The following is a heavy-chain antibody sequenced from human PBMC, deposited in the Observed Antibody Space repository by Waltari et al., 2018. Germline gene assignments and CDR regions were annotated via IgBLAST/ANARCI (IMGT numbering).Heavy chain of an antibody. V-gene: IGHV4-59*08. CDR2: IYYSGST. D-gene: IGHD6-13*01. CDR3: ARHVAAPKNWFDP. J-gene: IGHJ5*02. CDR1: GGSISSYY. Sequence: QVQLQESGPGLVKPSETLSLTCTVSGGSISSYYWSWIRQPPGKGLEWIGYIYYSGSTNYNPSLKRRVTISVDTSKNQFSLKLSSVTAADTAVYYCARHVAAPKNWFDPWGQGTLVTVSS.